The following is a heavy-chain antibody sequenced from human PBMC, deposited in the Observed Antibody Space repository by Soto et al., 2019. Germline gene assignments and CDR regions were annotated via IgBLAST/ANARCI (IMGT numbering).Heavy chain of an antibody. CDR2: IYPGDSDT. D-gene: IGHD3-22*01. V-gene: IGHV5-51*01. J-gene: IGHJ3*02. CDR3: ARKYYDDSSGYRDALDI. CDR1: AYSFTTYW. Sequence: GESLKISCKGSAYSFTTYWIAWVRQMPGKGLEWMGIIYPGDSDTRYSPSFQGQVTISADKSISTAYLQWSSLKASDTAMYYCARKYYDDSSGYRDALDIWGQGTMVTVSS.